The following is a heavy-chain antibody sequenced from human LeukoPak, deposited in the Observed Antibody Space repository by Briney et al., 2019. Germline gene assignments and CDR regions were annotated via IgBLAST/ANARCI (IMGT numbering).Heavy chain of an antibody. CDR1: GGSISDNY. J-gene: IGHJ5*02. V-gene: IGHV4-4*09. CDR3: ARRATGENWFDP. Sequence: SETLSLTCTVSGGSISDNYWTCIRQPPGKGLEWIGYVHISGSTNYNPSLKSRVTISVDTSKNQFSLNLSSVTAADTAVYYCARRATGENWFDPWGHGTLVTVSS. CDR2: VHISGST. D-gene: IGHD3-9*01.